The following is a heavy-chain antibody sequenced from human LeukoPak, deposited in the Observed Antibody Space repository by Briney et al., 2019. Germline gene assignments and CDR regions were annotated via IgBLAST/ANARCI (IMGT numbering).Heavy chain of an antibody. CDR1: GGSFSGYY. CDR3: ASYDFWSGDFDY. J-gene: IGHJ4*02. CDR2: INHSGST. Sequence: SETLSLTCAVYGGSFSGYYRSWIRQPPGKGLEWIGEINHSGSTYYNPSLKSRVTISVDTSKNQFSLKLSSVTAADTAVYYCASYDFWSGDFDYWGQGTLVTVSS. D-gene: IGHD3-3*01. V-gene: IGHV4-34*01.